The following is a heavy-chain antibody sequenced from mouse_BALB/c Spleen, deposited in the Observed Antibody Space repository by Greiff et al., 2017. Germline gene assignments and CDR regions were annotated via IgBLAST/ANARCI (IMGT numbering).Heavy chain of an antibody. V-gene: IGHV5-17*02. CDR1: GFTFSSFG. CDR3: ARNRSASYYAMDY. Sequence: EVKVVESGGGLVQPGGSRKLSCAASGFTFSSFGMHWVRQAPEKGLEWVAYISSGSSTIYYADTVEGRFTISRDNPKNTQFLQMTSLRAEATAMYYCARNRSASYYAMDYWGQGTSVTVSS. D-gene: IGHD2-14*01. CDR2: ISSGSSTI. J-gene: IGHJ4*01.